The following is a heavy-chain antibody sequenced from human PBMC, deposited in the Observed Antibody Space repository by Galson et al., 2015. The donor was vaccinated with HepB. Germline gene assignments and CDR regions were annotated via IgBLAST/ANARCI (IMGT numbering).Heavy chain of an antibody. D-gene: IGHD1-14*01. J-gene: IGHJ6*02. V-gene: IGHV3-21*05. CDR2: ISSSSSYT. Sequence: SLRLSCAASGFTFSSYSMNWVRQAPGKGLEWVSYISSSSSYTNYADSVKGRFTISRDNAKNSLYLQMNSLRAEDTAVYYCARDQGPPPHLYYYYYGMDVWGQGTTVTVSS. CDR3: ARDQGPPPHLYYYYYGMDV. CDR1: GFTFSSYS.